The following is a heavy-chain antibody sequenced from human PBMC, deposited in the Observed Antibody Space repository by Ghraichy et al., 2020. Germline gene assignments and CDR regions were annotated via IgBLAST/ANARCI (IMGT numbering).Heavy chain of an antibody. V-gene: IGHV3-23*01. CDR3: AKEGNYDSTFDY. CDR2: ISGSGGST. D-gene: IGHD3-22*01. Sequence: GESLNISCAASGFTFSSYAMSWVRQAPGKGLEWVSAISGSGGSTYYADSVKGRFTISRDNSKNTLYLQMNSLRAEDTAVYYCAKEGNYDSTFDYWGQGTLVTVSS. CDR1: GFTFSSYA. J-gene: IGHJ4*02.